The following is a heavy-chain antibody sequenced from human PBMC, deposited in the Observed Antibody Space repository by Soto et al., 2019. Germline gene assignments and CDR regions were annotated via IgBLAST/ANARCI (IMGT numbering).Heavy chain of an antibody. D-gene: IGHD3-3*01. J-gene: IGHJ4*02. CDR2: ISAYNGNT. CDR3: ARDHLGDFWSGYYAWDQNLDY. Sequence: ASVKVSCKASGYTFTSYGISWVRQAPGQGLEWMGWISAYNGNTNYAQKLQGRVTMTTDTSTSTAYMELRSLRSDDTAVYYCARDHLGDFWSGYYAWDQNLDYWGQGTLVTVSS. V-gene: IGHV1-18*01. CDR1: GYTFTSYG.